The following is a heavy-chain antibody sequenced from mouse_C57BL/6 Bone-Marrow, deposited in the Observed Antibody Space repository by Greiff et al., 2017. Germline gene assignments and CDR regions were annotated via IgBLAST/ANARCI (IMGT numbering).Heavy chain of an antibody. D-gene: IGHD4-1*01. V-gene: IGHV1-85*01. J-gene: IGHJ1*03. CDR2: LYPRDGST. CDR1: GYTFTSYD. CDR3: ARRGDWDWYFDV. Sequence: QVHVKQSGPELVKPGASVKLSCKASGYTFTSYDINWVKQRPGQGLEWIGWLYPRDGSTKYNEKFKGKATLTVDTSSSTAYMELHSLTSEDSAVYFCARRGDWDWYFDVWGTGTTVTVSS.